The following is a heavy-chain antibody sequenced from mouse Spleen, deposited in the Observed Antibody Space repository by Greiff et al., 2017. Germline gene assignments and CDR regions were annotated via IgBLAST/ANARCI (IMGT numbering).Heavy chain of an antibody. Sequence: QVQLQQSGPELVRPGESAKISRKGSGYTFTDYAMHWVKQSHAKSLEWIGVISIYYDNTNYNQKFKGKATMTVDKSSSTAYMELARLTSEDSAIYYCARRGYDDAMDYWGQGTSVTVSS. J-gene: IGHJ4*01. CDR1: GYTFTDYA. CDR3: ARRGYDDAMDY. CDR2: ISIYYDNT. V-gene: IGHV1-67*01. D-gene: IGHD2-2*01.